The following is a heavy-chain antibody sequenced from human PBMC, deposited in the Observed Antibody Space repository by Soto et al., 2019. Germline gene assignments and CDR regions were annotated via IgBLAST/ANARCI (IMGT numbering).Heavy chain of an antibody. Sequence: QVQLQESGPGLVKPSQTLSLTCTVSGGSISSGDYYWNWIRQPPGKGLEWIGYISYSGSNYYNPSLKSRVTISVDTSKNQFSLQLSSVTAADTAVYYCARDSYDSSGSSGYSFDYWGQGTLVTVSS. CDR2: ISYSGSN. J-gene: IGHJ4*02. CDR3: ARDSYDSSGSSGYSFDY. D-gene: IGHD3-22*01. CDR1: GGSISSGDYY. V-gene: IGHV4-30-4*01.